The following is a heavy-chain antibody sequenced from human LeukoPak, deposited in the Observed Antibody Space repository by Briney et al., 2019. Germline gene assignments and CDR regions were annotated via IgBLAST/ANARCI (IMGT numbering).Heavy chain of an antibody. J-gene: IGHJ4*02. CDR1: GFSFSTYA. D-gene: IGHD2-15*01. CDR2: ITGSGDAT. CDR3: ARDLSGYSDY. V-gene: IGHV3-23*01. Sequence: GGSLRLSCAASGFSFSTYAMSWVRQAPGKGLEWVSGITGSGDATYYSDSVKGRFTISRDTAKNTLYLEMNSLGAEDTAVYYCARDLSGYSDYWGQGTLVTVSS.